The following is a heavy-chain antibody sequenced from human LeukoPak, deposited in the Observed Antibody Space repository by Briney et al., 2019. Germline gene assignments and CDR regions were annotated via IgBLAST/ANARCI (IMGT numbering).Heavy chain of an antibody. CDR2: ISGSGGST. J-gene: IGHJ3*02. V-gene: IGHV3-23*01. CDR3: ARDPHGGSGSDPHDAFDI. D-gene: IGHD1-26*01. CDR1: GFTFSSYA. Sequence: PGGSLRLSCAASGFTFSSYAMSWVRQAPGKGLEWVSAISGSGGSTYYADSVKGRFTISRDNSKNTLYLQMNSLRAEDTALYYCARDPHGGSGSDPHDAFDIWGQGTMVTVSS.